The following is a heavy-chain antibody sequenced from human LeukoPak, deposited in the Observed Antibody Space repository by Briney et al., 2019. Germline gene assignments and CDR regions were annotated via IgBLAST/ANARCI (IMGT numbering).Heavy chain of an antibody. J-gene: IGHJ4*02. CDR2: IYPGDSDT. D-gene: IGHD3-22*01. Sequence: GESLKISCKGSGYSFTSYWIGWVRQMPGKGLEWMGIIYPGDSDTRYSPSFQGQVTISADKSISTAYLQWSSLKASDTGIYYCARVEVYDSSGYYYDYWGQGTLVTVSS. CDR1: GYSFTSYW. V-gene: IGHV5-51*01. CDR3: ARVEVYDSSGYYYDY.